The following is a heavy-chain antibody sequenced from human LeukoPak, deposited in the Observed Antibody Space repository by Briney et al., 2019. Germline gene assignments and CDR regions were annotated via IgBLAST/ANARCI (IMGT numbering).Heavy chain of an antibody. D-gene: IGHD3-3*01. CDR1: GFTFSSYW. CDR2: IKQDGSEK. CDR3: ARAPVYYDFWSGSYYYYYGMDV. J-gene: IGHJ6*02. V-gene: IGHV3-7*01. Sequence: PGGSLRLSCAASGFTFSSYWMSWVRQAPGKGLEWVGNIKQDGSEKYYVDSVKGRFTISRDNAKNSLYLQMNSLRAEDTAVYYCARAPVYYDFWSGSYYYYYGMDVWGQGTTVTVSS.